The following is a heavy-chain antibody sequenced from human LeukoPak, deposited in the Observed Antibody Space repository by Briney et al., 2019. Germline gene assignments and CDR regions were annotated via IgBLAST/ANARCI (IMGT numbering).Heavy chain of an antibody. V-gene: IGHV1-18*01. Sequence: ASVKVSRRASGDTIISHGITWVRQAPGQGLEWMGWISAYSGTTNYAQKIQGRVTMTTDTSTNAAYLDLRSLRYDDTALYFCATVVGATTAFEIWGQGTVATVSS. J-gene: IGHJ3*02. CDR3: ATVVGATTAFEI. D-gene: IGHD1-26*01. CDR2: ISAYSGTT. CDR1: GDTIISHG.